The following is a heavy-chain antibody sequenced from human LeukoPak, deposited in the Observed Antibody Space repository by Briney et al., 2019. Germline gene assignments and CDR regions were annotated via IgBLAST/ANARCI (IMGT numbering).Heavy chain of an antibody. CDR1: GFTFSDYY. CDR3: ARDIAAADDY. J-gene: IGHJ4*02. CDR2: ISSSSSTI. D-gene: IGHD6-13*01. V-gene: IGHV3-11*04. Sequence: EGSLRLSCAASGFTFSDYYMSWIRQAPGTGLEWVLYISSSSSTIYYADSVKGRFTISRDNAKNSQYLQMNSLRAVDTAVYYCARDIAAADDYWGQGNLVTVS.